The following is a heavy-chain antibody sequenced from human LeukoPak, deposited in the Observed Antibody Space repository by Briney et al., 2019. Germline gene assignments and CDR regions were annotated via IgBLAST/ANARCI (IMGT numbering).Heavy chain of an antibody. J-gene: IGHJ4*02. V-gene: IGHV3-21*01. CDR2: IGSSSGYI. Sequence: PGGSLRLSCAASGFTFSTYNMNWVRQAPGKGLEWVSSIGSSSGYIYYADSVKGRFTISRDNAKNSLYLQMNSQRAEDTAVYYCARGRPMDYWGQGALVTVSS. D-gene: IGHD5-24*01. CDR3: ARGRPMDY. CDR1: GFTFSTYN.